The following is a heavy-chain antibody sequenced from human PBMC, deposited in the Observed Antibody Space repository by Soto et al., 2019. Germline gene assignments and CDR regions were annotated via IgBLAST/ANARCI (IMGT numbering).Heavy chain of an antibody. CDR3: ATEARSGYYANAFDI. V-gene: IGHV1-3*01. CDR1: GYTFTSYA. J-gene: IGHJ3*02. Sequence: ASVKVSCKASGYTFTSYAMHWVRQAPGQRLEWMGWINAGNGNTKYSQKFQGRVTMTRDTSTNTAYMELSSLRSEDTAVYYCATEARSGYYANAFDIWGQGTMVTVSS. CDR2: INAGNGNT. D-gene: IGHD3-3*01.